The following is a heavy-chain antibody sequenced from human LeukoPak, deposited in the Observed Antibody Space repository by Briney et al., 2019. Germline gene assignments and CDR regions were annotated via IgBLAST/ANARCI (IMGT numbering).Heavy chain of an antibody. CDR1: GFTFSSYS. V-gene: IGHV3-7*01. CDR3: ARGAGFVPDF. CDR2: IKQDGSEK. Sequence: PGGSLRLSCAASGFTFSSYSVNWVRQAPGKGLEWVAIIKQDGSEKYYADSVQGRFTISRDNAKNSLYLQMNSLRAEDTAVYYCARGAGFVPDFWGQGILVTVSS. D-gene: IGHD3-16*01. J-gene: IGHJ4*02.